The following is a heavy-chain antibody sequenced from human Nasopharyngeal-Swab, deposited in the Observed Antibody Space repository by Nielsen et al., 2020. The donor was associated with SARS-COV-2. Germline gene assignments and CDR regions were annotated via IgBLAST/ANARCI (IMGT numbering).Heavy chain of an antibody. D-gene: IGHD4-23*01. Sequence: SLNISCAASGFSFSTFWMHWVRHVPGEGLVWVSRINTDGRRTNYAESVKGRFTISRDNVKNMLYLQMNNLRPEDTAVYYCARDLGGFGGYWGQGTLATVSS. CDR2: INTDGRRT. V-gene: IGHV3-74*01. CDR1: GFSFSTFW. J-gene: IGHJ4*02. CDR3: ARDLGGFGGY.